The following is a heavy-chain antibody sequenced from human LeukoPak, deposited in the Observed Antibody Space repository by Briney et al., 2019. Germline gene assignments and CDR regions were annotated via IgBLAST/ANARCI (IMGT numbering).Heavy chain of an antibody. CDR2: MNPIKGST. Sequence: ASVKISCKASGFSFTSYDINWVRQAPGQGLEWMGWMNPIKGSTGYARKFRGRVTMTRDTSTSTAYMELWSLTSEDTAVYYCVRDGEGVAISVNFWFDPWGQGTLVTVSS. CDR1: GFSFTSYD. J-gene: IGHJ5*02. V-gene: IGHV1-8*02. D-gene: IGHD3-10*01. CDR3: VRDGEGVAISVNFWFDP.